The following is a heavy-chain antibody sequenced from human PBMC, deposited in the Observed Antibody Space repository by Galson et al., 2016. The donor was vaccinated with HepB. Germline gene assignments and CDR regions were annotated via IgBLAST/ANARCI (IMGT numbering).Heavy chain of an antibody. CDR1: GGSISNSHCF. J-gene: IGHJ4*02. Sequence: SETLSLTCSVSGGSISNSHCFWGWIRQTPGKGLEWIGSVYYTGSTYYKTSLKSRVTISIDTSKSQFSLKLSSVTAADTAVYYCARLFSHDYGEPGEIDYWGQGTLVTVSS. CDR3: ARLFSHDYGEPGEIDY. D-gene: IGHD4-17*01. CDR2: VYYTGST. V-gene: IGHV4-39*01.